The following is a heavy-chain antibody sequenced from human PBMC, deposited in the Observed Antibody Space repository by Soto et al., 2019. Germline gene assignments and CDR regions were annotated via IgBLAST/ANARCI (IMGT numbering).Heavy chain of an antibody. J-gene: IGHJ4*02. CDR2: IIPILGIA. V-gene: IGHV1-69*02. CDR3: ASDVARYDYIWGSYRASR. CDR1: GGTFSSYT. D-gene: IGHD3-16*02. Sequence: QVQLVQSGAEVKKPGSSVKVSCKASGGTFSSYTISWVRQAPVQGLEWMGRIIPILGIANYAQKFQGRVTITADKSTSTAYMELSSLRSEDTAVYYCASDVARYDYIWGSYRASRWGQGTLVTVSS.